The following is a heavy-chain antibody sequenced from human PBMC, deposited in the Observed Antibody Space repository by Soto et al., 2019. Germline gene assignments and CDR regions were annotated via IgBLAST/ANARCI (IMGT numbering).Heavy chain of an antibody. Sequence: VQLVESGGGVVQPGRSLRLSCAASGFTINSYGMHWVRQSPGKGLEWVAVISYDGTNKDYVDYVKGRFTISRDISTNTVFLQMNSLGPEDTAVYYCAIFIVIQPEATFPWGQGTLVTVSS. CDR3: AIFIVIQPEATFP. D-gene: IGHD5-18*01. CDR1: GFTINSYG. CDR2: ISYDGTNK. J-gene: IGHJ5*02. V-gene: IGHV3-30*03.